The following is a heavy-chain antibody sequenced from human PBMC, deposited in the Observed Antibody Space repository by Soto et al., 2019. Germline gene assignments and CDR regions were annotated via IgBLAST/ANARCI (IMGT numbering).Heavy chain of an antibody. CDR1: GFPFSDYY. CDR3: VRGGGGGLFEH. J-gene: IGHJ4*02. CDR2: ISPKSTYR. V-gene: IGHV3-11*06. D-gene: IGHD2-21*01. Sequence: PGGSLRLSCPTPGFPFSDYYMSWIRQAPGKGLEWLSHISPKSTYRNYADSVKGRFTISRDNTKSSLFLQMNSLGVEDTAVYYCVRGGGGGLFEHWGQGVLVTVSS.